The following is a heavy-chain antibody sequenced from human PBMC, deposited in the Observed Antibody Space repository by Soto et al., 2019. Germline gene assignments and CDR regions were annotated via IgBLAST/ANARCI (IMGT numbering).Heavy chain of an antibody. CDR2: IRSKAYGGTT. D-gene: IGHD6-13*01. CDR3: TSRTSGYSSSWYLY. V-gene: IGHV3-49*03. Sequence: GGSLRLSCTASGFTFGDYAMSWFRQAPGKGLEWVGFIRSKAYGGTTEYAAYVKGRFTISRDDSKSIAYLQMNSLKTEDTAVYYCTSRTSGYSSSWYLYWGQGTLVTVSS. CDR1: GFTFGDYA. J-gene: IGHJ4*02.